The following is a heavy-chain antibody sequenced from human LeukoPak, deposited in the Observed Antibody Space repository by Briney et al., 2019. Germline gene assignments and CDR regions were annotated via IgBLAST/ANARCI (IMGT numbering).Heavy chain of an antibody. D-gene: IGHD6-19*01. CDR1: EFTLSSYG. CDR3: ARDWGASGWYNWFDP. Sequence: GGSLRLSCATSEFTLSSYGMHWVRQAPGKGLEWVAIIAHDGVNKYYTDSVKGRFTISRENSRNTLYLQMNSLRPEDTAVYYCARDWGASGWYNWFDPWGQGTLVTVSS. V-gene: IGHV3-30*19. CDR2: IAHDGVNK. J-gene: IGHJ5*02.